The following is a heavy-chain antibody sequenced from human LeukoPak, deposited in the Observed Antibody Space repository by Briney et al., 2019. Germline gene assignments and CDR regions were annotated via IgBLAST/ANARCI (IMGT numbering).Heavy chain of an antibody. V-gene: IGHV3-30-3*01. D-gene: IGHD6-13*01. CDR3: ARGAVGKGFDY. CDR1: GFTFSSYA. Sequence: GGSLRLSCAASGFTFSSYAMHWVRQAPGKGLEWVAVISYDGSNKYYADSVKGRFTISRDNSKNTLYLQMNSLRAEDTAVYYCARGAVGKGFDYWGQGTLVTVSS. J-gene: IGHJ4*02. CDR2: ISYDGSNK.